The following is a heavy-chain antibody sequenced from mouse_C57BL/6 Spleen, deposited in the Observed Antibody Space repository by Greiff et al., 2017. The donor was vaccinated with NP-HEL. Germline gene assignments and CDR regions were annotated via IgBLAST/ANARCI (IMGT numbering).Heavy chain of an antibody. CDR3: ARRAYYGSRDYAMDY. D-gene: IGHD1-1*01. V-gene: IGHV5-17*01. CDR2: ISSGSSTI. CDR1: GFTFSDYG. J-gene: IGHJ4*01. Sequence: EVQGVESGGGLVKPGGSLKLSCAASGFTFSDYGMHWVRQAPEKGLEWVAYISSGSSTIYYADTVKGRFTISRDNAKNTLFLQMTSLRSEDTAMYYCARRAYYGSRDYAMDYWGQVTSVTVSS.